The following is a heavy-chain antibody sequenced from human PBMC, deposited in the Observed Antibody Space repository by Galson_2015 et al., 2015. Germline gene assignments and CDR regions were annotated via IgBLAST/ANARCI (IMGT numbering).Heavy chain of an antibody. CDR1: GGTFSSYA. V-gene: IGHV1-69*01. Sequence: QSGAEVKKPGESLRVSCKASGGTFSSYAISWVRQAPGQGLEWMGGIIPIFGTANYAQKFQGRVTITADESTSTAYMELSSLRSEDTAVYYCGVSTGAGDWFDPWGQGTLVTVSS. J-gene: IGHJ5*02. D-gene: IGHD7-27*01. CDR3: GVSTGAGDWFDP. CDR2: IIPIFGTA.